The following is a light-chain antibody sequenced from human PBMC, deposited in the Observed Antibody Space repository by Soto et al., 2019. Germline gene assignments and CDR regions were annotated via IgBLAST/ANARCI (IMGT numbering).Light chain of an antibody. J-gene: IGKJ1*01. CDR2: AAS. Sequence: DVQITQSPSSLSVSVQHRVIITSRSIQSISNHLNWYQQKPGKAPKLLIFAASSLQSGVPSRFSGSRSGPDFTLTISSLQTEDFATHYCKQSYSSPPTFGQGTKVDIK. CDR1: QSISNH. CDR3: KQSYSSPPT. V-gene: IGKV1-39*01.